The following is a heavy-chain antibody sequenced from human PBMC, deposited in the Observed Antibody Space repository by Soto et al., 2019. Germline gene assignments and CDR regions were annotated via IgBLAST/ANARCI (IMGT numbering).Heavy chain of an antibody. CDR1: GFTFSSYG. V-gene: IGHV3-30*18. CDR3: AKETCSGPLDY. Sequence: QVQLVESGGGVVQPGRSLRLSCAASGFTFSSYGMHWVRQAPGKGLEWVAVISYDGSNKYYADSVKGRFTISRDNSKNTLYLQMNSLRAEETAVYYGAKETCSGPLDYWGQGTLVTVSS. CDR2: ISYDGSNK. J-gene: IGHJ4*02.